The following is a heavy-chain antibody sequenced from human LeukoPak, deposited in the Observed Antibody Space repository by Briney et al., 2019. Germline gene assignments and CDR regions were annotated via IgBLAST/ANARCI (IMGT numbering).Heavy chain of an antibody. CDR2: IYPGDSDT. V-gene: IGHV5-51*01. J-gene: IGHJ3*02. CDR3: ARQREWGGGFDAFDI. Sequence: GESLKISCKSSGYSFTRYWIGWVRQMPGKGLEWMGIIYPGDSDTRYGPSFQGQVTISADKSISTAYLQWSSLKASDTAMYYCARQREWGGGFDAFDIRGQGTMVTVSS. CDR1: GYSFTRYW. D-gene: IGHD2-15*01.